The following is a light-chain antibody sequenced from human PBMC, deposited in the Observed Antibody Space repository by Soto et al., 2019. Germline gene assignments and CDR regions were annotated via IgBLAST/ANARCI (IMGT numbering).Light chain of an antibody. CDR1: QTVSSTY. J-gene: IGKJ5*01. CDR3: QQYGSSPLIS. V-gene: IGKV3-20*01. CDR2: GAS. Sequence: VLTQSPGTLSLSPGESATLSCRASQTVSSTYLTWYQQQPGQAPRLLIFGASKRATGIPDRFSGSGSGRDFTLTISGLEPEDFAVYYCQQYGSSPLISFGQGTRLEIK.